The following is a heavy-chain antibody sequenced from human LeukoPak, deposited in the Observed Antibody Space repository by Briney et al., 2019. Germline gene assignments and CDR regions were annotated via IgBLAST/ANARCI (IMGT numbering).Heavy chain of an antibody. V-gene: IGHV1-18*01. Sequence: ASVKVSCKASGYTFTSYGISWVRQAPGQGLEWMGWISAYNNNTIYAQNLQGRLTMTIDTSTSTAYMELRSLRSDDTAMYYCAREGHDTSGYYYPNWFDPWGQGTLVAVSS. CDR2: ISAYNNNT. CDR3: AREGHDTSGYYYPNWFDP. CDR1: GYTFTSYG. J-gene: IGHJ5*02. D-gene: IGHD3-22*01.